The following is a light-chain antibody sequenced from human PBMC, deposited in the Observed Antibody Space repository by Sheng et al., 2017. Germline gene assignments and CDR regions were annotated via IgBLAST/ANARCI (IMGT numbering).Light chain of an antibody. V-gene: IGKV3D-20*02. CDR3: QQRGNWPLT. CDR1: QSVSSSY. Sequence: EIVLTQSPGTLSLSPGERATLSCRASQSVSSSYLAWYQQKPGQAPRLLIYGASSRAAGIPARFIGSGSGTDFTLTISSLEPEDFAVYYCQQRGNWPLTFGPGTKVDIK. CDR2: GAS. J-gene: IGKJ3*01.